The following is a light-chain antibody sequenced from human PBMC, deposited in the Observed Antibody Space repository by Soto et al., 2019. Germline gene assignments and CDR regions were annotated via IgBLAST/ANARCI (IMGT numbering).Light chain of an antibody. CDR2: DVS. V-gene: IGLV2-14*01. J-gene: IGLJ3*02. CDR3: ISYTTSSTWV. CDR1: SSDIGGYNY. Sequence: QSALTQPASVSGSPEQSITISCTGTSSDIGGYNYVSWYQQHPGKDPKLMIYDVSNRPSGVSNRFSGSKSGNTASLTISGRQAEDEADYYCISYTTSSTWVFGGGTQLTVL.